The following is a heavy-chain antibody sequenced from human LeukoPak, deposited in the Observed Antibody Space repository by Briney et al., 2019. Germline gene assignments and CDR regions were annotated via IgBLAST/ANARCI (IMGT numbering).Heavy chain of an antibody. V-gene: IGHV1-58*01. CDR2: IVVGSGNT. J-gene: IGHJ4*02. Sequence: ASVKVSCKASRLTFTSCAGQWVRHARGQRLEWIGWIVVGSGNTNYAQKFQERVTITRDMSTSTAYMELSSLRSEDTAVYYCAAVDHYYDTRRYSKFDYWGQGTLVTVSS. D-gene: IGHD3-22*01. CDR1: RLTFTSCA. CDR3: AAVDHYYDTRRYSKFDY.